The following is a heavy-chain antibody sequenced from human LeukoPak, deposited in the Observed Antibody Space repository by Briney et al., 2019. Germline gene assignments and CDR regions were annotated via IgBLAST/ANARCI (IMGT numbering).Heavy chain of an antibody. J-gene: IGHJ3*02. CDR1: GFTVGNKY. Sequence: GSLRLSCAASGFTVGNKYMTWVRQAPGKGLEWVSLIYSDGRTYYADSVKGRCTISRDGSKNTLYLQMNSLRVEDTAVYYCARGLSLSGYLDAFDIWGQGTVVTVSS. CDR3: ARGLSLSGYLDAFDI. D-gene: IGHD3-22*01. V-gene: IGHV3-53*01. CDR2: IYSDGRT.